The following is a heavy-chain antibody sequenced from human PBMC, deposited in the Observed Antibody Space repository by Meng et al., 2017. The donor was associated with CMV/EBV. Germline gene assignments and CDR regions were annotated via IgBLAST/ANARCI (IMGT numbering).Heavy chain of an antibody. CDR1: GYSITNNNW. Sequence: GSLRLSCAVSGYSITNNNWWSWVRQPPGKGLEWIGEIHHGGKTNYNPSLTSRLTISVDRSKNQFSLKLSSVTAADTAVYYCARVGTYSGTYPTGYFDSWGQGTLVTVSS. J-gene: IGHJ4*02. CDR2: IHHGGKT. CDR3: ARVGTYSGTYPTGYFDS. D-gene: IGHD1-26*01. V-gene: IGHV4-4*02.